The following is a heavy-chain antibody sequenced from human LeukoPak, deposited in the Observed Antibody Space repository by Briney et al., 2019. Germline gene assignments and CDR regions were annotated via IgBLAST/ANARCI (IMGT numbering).Heavy chain of an antibody. V-gene: IGHV6-1*01. CDR2: TYHRSKRYN. D-gene: IGHD1-26*01. J-gene: IGHJ4*02. Sequence: SPTLSLTFAISGDSVSTNSAAWNWIRQSPSRGLEWLGSTYHRSKRYNNYAVSVQSRITINPDTSKNQFSLQLNPGTTEDWAVYFCARGRGRVVGATGGDYFDYWGQGTLVTVSS. CDR3: ARGRGRVVGATGGDYFDY. CDR1: GDSVSTNSAA.